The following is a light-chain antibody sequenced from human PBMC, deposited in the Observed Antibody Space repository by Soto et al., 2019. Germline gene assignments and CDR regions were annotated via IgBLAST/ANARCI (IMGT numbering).Light chain of an antibody. Sequence: SYELTQPPSLSVSPGQTASITCSGDKLGDKYASWYQQKPGQSPVLVMYRDTKRPSGIPERFSGSNSGNTATLTISGTQAMDEADYYCQAWDSSTVVFGGGTKLTVL. V-gene: IGLV3-1*01. CDR1: KLGDKY. CDR3: QAWDSSTVV. CDR2: RDT. J-gene: IGLJ2*01.